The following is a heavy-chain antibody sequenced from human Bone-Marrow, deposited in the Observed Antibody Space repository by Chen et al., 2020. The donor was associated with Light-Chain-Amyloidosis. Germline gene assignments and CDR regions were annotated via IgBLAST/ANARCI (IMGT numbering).Heavy chain of an antibody. J-gene: IGHJ4*02. CDR3: ARMEGPYYYDSSGLVY. CDR1: GYTFTNYV. V-gene: IGHV1-18*04. CDR2: ISPYNGYT. D-gene: IGHD3-22*01. Sequence: QVQLVQSGAEVKKPGASVKVSRKASGYTFTNYVIYWVRQAPGQGLEWMGWISPYNGYTNSAQRLHGRVTVTTDTSTNTAYMELRSLRSDDTAVYYCARMEGPYYYDSSGLVYWGQGTLVTVSS.